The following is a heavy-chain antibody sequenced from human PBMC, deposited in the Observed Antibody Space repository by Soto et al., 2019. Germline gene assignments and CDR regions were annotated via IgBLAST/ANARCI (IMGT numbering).Heavy chain of an antibody. CDR1: GGSISSYY. CDR3: ARDYSSSWYNWFDP. CDR2: IYYSGST. J-gene: IGHJ5*02. V-gene: IGHV4-59*01. Sequence: SETLSLTCTVSGGSISSYYWSWIRQPPGKGLEWIGYIYYSGSTNYNTSLKSRVTISVDTSKNQFSLKLSSVTAADTAVYYCARDYSSSWYNWFDPWGQGPLVTVSS. D-gene: IGHD6-13*01.